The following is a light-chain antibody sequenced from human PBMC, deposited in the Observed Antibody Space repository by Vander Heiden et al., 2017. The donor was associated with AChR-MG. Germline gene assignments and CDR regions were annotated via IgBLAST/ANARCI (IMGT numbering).Light chain of an antibody. CDR2: DAS. CDR1: QSVSTH. CDR3: QQRVNGPPLFN. Sequence: EIVLTQSPVIVSLSLGERATLSCRASQSVSTHLAWYHQKPGQAPRLLIYDASHRATDIPARFSGSGYGTDFTLTITSLEPEDSGVYYCQQRVNGPPLFNFGHGTKVQIK. J-gene: IGKJ3*01. V-gene: IGKV3-11*01.